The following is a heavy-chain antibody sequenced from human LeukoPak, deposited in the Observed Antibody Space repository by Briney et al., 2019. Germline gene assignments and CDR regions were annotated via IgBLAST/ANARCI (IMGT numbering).Heavy chain of an antibody. CDR2: VYSGGST. D-gene: IGHD4-17*01. V-gene: IGHV3-53*01. Sequence: GGSLRLSCAASGFTVSNNYMSWVRQSPGKGLEWVSTVYSGGSTYYADSVEGRVTISRDTSKNTLYLQVNSLRGEDTAVYFCARGTVTSSPPYSYGMDVWGQGTTVNVSS. CDR3: ARGTVTSSPPYSYGMDV. CDR1: GFTVSNNY. J-gene: IGHJ6*02.